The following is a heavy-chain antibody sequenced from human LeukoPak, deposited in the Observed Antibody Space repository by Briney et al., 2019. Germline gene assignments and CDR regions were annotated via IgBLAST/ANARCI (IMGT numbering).Heavy chain of an antibody. J-gene: IGHJ6*03. CDR3: AREAILGYYYYMDV. CDR1: GFTFDDYG. D-gene: IGHD3-3*01. Sequence: GGSLRLSCAASGFTFDDYGMTWVRQAPGKGLEWVSTLNWNDGSTNYADSVKGRFTISRDSAKNSLNLQMNSLRAEDTALYYCAREAILGYYYYMDVWGKGITVTVSS. V-gene: IGHV3-20*04. CDR2: LNWNDGST.